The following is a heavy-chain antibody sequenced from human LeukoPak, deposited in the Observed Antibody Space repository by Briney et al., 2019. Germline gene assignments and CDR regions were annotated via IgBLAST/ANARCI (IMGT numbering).Heavy chain of an antibody. V-gene: IGHV3-23*01. CDR2: LSGSGDNT. D-gene: IGHD2-2*01. Sequence: GGSLRLSCAASGFTFSSYAMSWVRQAPGKGLEWVSSLSGSGDNTYYADSVKGRFIISRDNSKNTLYLQMNSLRAEDTAVYYCAKDPLRYCSSTSCHSFDYWGQGTLVTVSS. J-gene: IGHJ4*02. CDR1: GFTFSSYA. CDR3: AKDPLRYCSSTSCHSFDY.